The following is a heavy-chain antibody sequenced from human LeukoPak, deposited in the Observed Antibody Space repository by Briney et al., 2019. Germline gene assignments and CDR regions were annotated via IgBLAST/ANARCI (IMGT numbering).Heavy chain of an antibody. CDR3: ARCLGYSSSPNWFDP. Sequence: GAALKISCKGAGCSFTSYWIGWVRRMPGKGGAWMGIIYPGDCDTRYSPSFQGQVTISADKSISTAYLQWSSLKASDTAMYYCARCLGYSSSPNWFDPWGQGTLVTVSS. D-gene: IGHD6-13*01. CDR2: IYPGDCDT. V-gene: IGHV5-51*01. J-gene: IGHJ5*02. CDR1: GCSFTSYW.